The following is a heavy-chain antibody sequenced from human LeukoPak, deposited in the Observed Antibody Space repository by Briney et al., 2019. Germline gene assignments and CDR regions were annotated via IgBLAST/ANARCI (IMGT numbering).Heavy chain of an antibody. D-gene: IGHD3-10*01. CDR1: GFTFSNAW. J-gene: IGHJ4*02. CDR3: TTGAVRGIIIYYFDY. CDR2: IKSKTDGGTT. Sequence: GGSLRLSCAASGFTFSNAWMSWVRQAPGKGLEWVGRIKSKTDGGTTDHAAPMKGRFTISRDDSKNTLYLQMNSLETEDTAMYYCTTGAVRGIIIYYFDYWGQGTLVTVSS. V-gene: IGHV3-15*01.